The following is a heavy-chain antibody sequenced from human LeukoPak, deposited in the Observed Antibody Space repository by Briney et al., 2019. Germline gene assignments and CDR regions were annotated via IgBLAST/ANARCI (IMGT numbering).Heavy chain of an antibody. CDR1: GGSISSYY. Sequence: SETLSLTCAVSGGSISSYYWSWIRQPPGKGLEWIGYIYYSGSTNYNPSLKSRVTISVDTSKNQFSLKLSSVTAADTAVYYCARSGGDSSGYYYRWWHFDYWGQGTLVTVSS. J-gene: IGHJ4*02. V-gene: IGHV4-59*01. D-gene: IGHD3-22*01. CDR3: ARSGGDSSGYYYRWWHFDY. CDR2: IYYSGST.